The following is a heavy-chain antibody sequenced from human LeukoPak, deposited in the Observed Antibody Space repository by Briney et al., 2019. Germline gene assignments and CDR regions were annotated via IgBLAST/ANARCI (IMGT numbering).Heavy chain of an antibody. CDR3: AREGVQQLAPDY. CDR1: GGSFSGYY. J-gene: IGHJ4*02. D-gene: IGHD6-13*01. CDR2: IKHSGST. V-gene: IGHV4-34*01. Sequence: SETLSLTCAVYGGSFSGYYWSWIRQPPGKGLEWIGEIKHSGSTNYNPSLKSRVTISVDTSKNQFSLKLSSVTAADTAVYYCAREGVQQLAPDYWGQGTLVTVSS.